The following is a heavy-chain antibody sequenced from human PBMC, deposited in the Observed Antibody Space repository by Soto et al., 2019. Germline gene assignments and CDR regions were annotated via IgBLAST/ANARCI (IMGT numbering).Heavy chain of an antibody. Sequence: SQTLALTCAISGDSVSSNSAAWNWIRQSPSRGLEWLGRAYYRSQWYYDSAVSVRSRITVIPDTSKNQFSLQLNSVTPEDTAVYYCTIQKGDGRTYNGMDVWGQGTTVTVSS. CDR3: TIQKGDGRTYNGMDV. J-gene: IGHJ6*02. CDR2: AYYRSQWYY. V-gene: IGHV6-1*01. CDR1: GDSVSSNSAA. D-gene: IGHD2-21*02.